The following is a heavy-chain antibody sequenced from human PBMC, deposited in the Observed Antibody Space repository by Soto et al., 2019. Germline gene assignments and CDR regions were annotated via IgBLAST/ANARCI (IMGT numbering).Heavy chain of an antibody. CDR3: ARHYSGDPFDY. D-gene: IGHD4-17*01. CDR2: ISYSGNT. J-gene: IGHJ4*02. CDR1: GASISSYY. V-gene: IGHV4-59*08. Sequence: SETLSLTCTVSGASISSYYWSWIRQPPGKGLEWIGYISYSGNTDYNPSLNSRVTISLDTSKNQFSLKLTSVTAADTAVYYCARHYSGDPFDYWGQGTLVTVSS.